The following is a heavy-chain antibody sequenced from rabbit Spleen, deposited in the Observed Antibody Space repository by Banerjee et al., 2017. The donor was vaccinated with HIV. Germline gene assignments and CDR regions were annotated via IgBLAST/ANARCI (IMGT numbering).Heavy chain of an antibody. D-gene: IGHD7-1*01. Sequence: QEQLVESGGGLVQPGGSLKLSCKASGFDFSSYGVTWVRQAPGKGLEWIGYIDPVFGTTYYASWANGRFTISRHNAQNTLYLQLNSLTAADTATDFCVRDQAGYAGYGAWYFNLWGPGTLVTVS. J-gene: IGHJ4*01. CDR1: GFDFSSYG. CDR2: IDPVFGTT. V-gene: IGHV1S47*01. CDR3: VRDQAGYAGYGAWYFNL.